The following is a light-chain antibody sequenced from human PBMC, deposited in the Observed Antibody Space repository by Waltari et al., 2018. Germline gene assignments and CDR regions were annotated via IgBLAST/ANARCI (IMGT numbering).Light chain of an antibody. V-gene: IGLV2-14*01. CDR1: NSDVGGFNY. J-gene: IGLJ2*01. Sequence: QSALTQPASVSGSPGQSITISCTGTNSDVGGFNYVSGYQQHPGKAPKLWIYEVTHRPSGASYRFSGSKSGNTASLTISGLQAEDEADYYCCSYANSRTVIFGGGTKLTVL. CDR2: EVT. CDR3: CSYANSRTVI.